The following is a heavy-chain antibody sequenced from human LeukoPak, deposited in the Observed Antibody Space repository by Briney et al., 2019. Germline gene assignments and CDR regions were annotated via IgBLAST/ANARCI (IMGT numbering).Heavy chain of an antibody. CDR1: GFTVSNYW. CDR2: IKHDGSEK. V-gene: IGHV3-7*05. Sequence: GGSLRLSCAASGFTVSNYWMSWVRQAPGKGLEWVANIKHDGSEKYYVDSVKGRFTISRDNAKNSLYLQMNRLRAEDTAVYYCARDESYSSDYWGQGTLVTVSS. CDR3: ARDESYSSDY. J-gene: IGHJ4*02. D-gene: IGHD6-13*01.